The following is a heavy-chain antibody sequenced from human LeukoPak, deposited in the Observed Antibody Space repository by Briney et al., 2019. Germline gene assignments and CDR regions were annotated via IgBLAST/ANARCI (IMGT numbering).Heavy chain of an antibody. J-gene: IGHJ4*02. V-gene: IGHV1-2*02. CDR3: ARDSCSSTSCLSIDDY. Sequence: ASVKVSCKASGYTFIAYYMHWVRQAPGPELEWMGWINPNSGGTNYAQKFQGRVTMTRDTSISTVYMELSRLRSDDTAVYYCARDSCSSTSCLSIDDYWGQGTLVTVSS. CDR1: GYTFIAYY. CDR2: INPNSGGT. D-gene: IGHD2-2*01.